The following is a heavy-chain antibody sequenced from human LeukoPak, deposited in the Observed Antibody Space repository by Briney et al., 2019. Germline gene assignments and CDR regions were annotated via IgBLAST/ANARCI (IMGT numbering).Heavy chain of an antibody. J-gene: IGHJ4*02. V-gene: IGHV3-74*01. CDR2: IKRDGSST. CDR1: GFTFSNYW. CDR3: ARGGETNNWYPGYFDH. Sequence: GGSLTLSCAASGFTFSNYWMHWARQAPGKGPVCVSRIKRDGSSTRFADSVEGRLTISRDNGKNTLYLQMNSLRAEDTAVYYCARGGETNNWYPGYFDHWGQGALVTVSS. D-gene: IGHD1-1*01.